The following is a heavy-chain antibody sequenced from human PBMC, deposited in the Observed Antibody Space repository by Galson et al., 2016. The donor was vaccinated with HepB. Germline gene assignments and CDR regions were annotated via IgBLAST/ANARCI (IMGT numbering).Heavy chain of an antibody. CDR3: ARHFPRHYGDEGWGAFDI. Sequence: SETLSLTCTVSGDSISGPNYYWGWVRQPPGKGLEWIGSIYYSGITLYNASLKSRVTISEDTSKNHFSLTLDSVTATDTAVYYCARHFPRHYGDEGWGAFDIWGQGAMVTVSS. CDR1: GDSISGPNYY. CDR2: IYYSGIT. J-gene: IGHJ3*02. V-gene: IGHV4-39*01. D-gene: IGHD4-17*01.